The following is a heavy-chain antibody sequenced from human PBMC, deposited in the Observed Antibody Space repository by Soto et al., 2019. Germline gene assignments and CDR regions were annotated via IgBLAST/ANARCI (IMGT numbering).Heavy chain of an antibody. Sequence: SETLSLTGTVSCGSMIAYYWNWMRQPPGKGLQCIGYTYYSWSTTYNPSLKSRVTISVDTSKNHFSLRLYSMTASDTAVYFCASRYYHLSAGYRYYESFYFDNWGPGTLVTVSS. CDR3: ASRYYHLSAGYRYYESFYFDN. D-gene: IGHD3-9*01. V-gene: IGHV4-59*08. CDR2: TYYSWST. CDR1: CGSMIAYY. J-gene: IGHJ4*02.